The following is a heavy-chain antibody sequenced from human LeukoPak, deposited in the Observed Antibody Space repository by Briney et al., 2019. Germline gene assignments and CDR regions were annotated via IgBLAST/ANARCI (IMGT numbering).Heavy chain of an antibody. CDR2: ISYDGSHK. Sequence: GGSLRLSCAVSGFTFSSYGMHWVRQAPGKGLEWVAVISYDGSHKYCADSVKGRFTISRDNSKNTLYLQVNSLRAEDTAVYYCAKLAEYAYSSGWFDYWGQGTLVTVSS. CDR1: GFTFSSYG. CDR3: AKLAEYAYSSGWFDY. V-gene: IGHV3-30*18. J-gene: IGHJ4*02. D-gene: IGHD6-19*01.